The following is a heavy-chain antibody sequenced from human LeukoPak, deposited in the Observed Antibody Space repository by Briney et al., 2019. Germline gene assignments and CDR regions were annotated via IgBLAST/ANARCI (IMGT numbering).Heavy chain of an antibody. CDR3: ARAGSYWGARSFYDS. Sequence: GGSLRLSCAVSGITLSNYGMSWVRQAPGEGLEWVAGISDRGSRTNYADSVKGRFTISTDHPKNTLYLQMNSLRPEDTAVYYCARAGSYWGARSFYDSWGQGTLVTVSS. V-gene: IGHV3-23*01. J-gene: IGHJ4*02. CDR1: GITLSNYG. CDR2: ISDRGSRT. D-gene: IGHD3-10*01.